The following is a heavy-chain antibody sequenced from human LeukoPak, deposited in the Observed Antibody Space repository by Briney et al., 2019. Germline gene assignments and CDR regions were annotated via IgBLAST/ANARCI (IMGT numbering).Heavy chain of an antibody. J-gene: IGHJ4*02. D-gene: IGHD3-22*01. CDR3: AKAFYYDTSGIDY. CDR2: ISYDGSNK. V-gene: IGHV3-30*18. CDR1: GFTFSSYG. Sequence: GRSLRLSCAASGFTFSSYGMHWVRQAPGKGLEWVAVISYDGSNKYYADSVKGRFTISRDNSKNTLYLQMNSLRAEDTAVYYCAKAFYYDTSGIDYWGQGTLVTVSS.